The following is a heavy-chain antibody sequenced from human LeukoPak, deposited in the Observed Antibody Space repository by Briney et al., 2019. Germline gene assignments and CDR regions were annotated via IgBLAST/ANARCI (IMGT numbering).Heavy chain of an antibody. D-gene: IGHD2-21*01. CDR3: AKDYIHIGSSGLHTGAFDS. Sequence: GGSLRLSCAPSGFIFSHYGMHWVRQAPGKGLEWVAVIWYDGSKKEYADSVKGRFTISRDNSKNTLYLQMNSLRAEDTAVYYCAKDYIHIGSSGLHTGAFDSWGQGTMVTVSS. CDR2: IWYDGSKK. CDR1: GFIFSHYG. V-gene: IGHV3-33*06. J-gene: IGHJ3*02.